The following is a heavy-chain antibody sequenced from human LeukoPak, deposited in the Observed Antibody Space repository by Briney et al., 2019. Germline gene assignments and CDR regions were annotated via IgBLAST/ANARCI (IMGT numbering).Heavy chain of an antibody. V-gene: IGHV4-59*08. CDR2: IYYNGNT. D-gene: IGHD3-10*01. CDR1: GGSINNYY. J-gene: IGHJ4*02. CDR3: TRQGSYFNY. Sequence: SETLFLTCTVSGGSINNYYWSWIRQPPGKGLEWIGYIYYNGNTNYNPSLKSRVTISVDTSKNQFSLNLSSVTAADTAMYYCTRQGSYFNYWGQGTLVTVSS.